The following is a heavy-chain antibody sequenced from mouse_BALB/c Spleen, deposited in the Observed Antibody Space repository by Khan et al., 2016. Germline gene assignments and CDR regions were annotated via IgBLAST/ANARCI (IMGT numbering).Heavy chain of an antibody. Sequence: VRLQQSGAELVKPGASVKLSCTASGFNIKDTYMHWVKQRPEQGLEWIGRIDPANGNTKYDPKFQGKATITADTSHNTAYLQLSSLTSEDTAVXYCASSNYGSSYYFDYWGQGTTLTVSS. CDR1: GFNIKDTY. D-gene: IGHD1-1*01. J-gene: IGHJ2*01. CDR2: IDPANGNT. CDR3: ASSNYGSSYYFDY. V-gene: IGHV14-3*02.